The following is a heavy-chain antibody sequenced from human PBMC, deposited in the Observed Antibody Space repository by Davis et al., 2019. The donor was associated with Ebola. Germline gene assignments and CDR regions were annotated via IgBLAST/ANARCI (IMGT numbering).Heavy chain of an antibody. CDR2: IYYSGST. Sequence: SETLSLTCTVSGGSVSSGSYYWSWIRQPPGKGLEWIGYIYYSGSTNYNPSLKSRVTISVDRSKNQFSLKLSSVTAADTAVYYCARHFPPGLWELYWFDPWGQGTLVTVSS. D-gene: IGHD1-26*01. CDR3: ARHFPPGLWELYWFDP. V-gene: IGHV4-61*01. J-gene: IGHJ5*02. CDR1: GGSVSSGSYY.